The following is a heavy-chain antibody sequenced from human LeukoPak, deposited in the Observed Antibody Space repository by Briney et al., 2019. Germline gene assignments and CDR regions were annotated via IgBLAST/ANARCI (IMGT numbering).Heavy chain of an antibody. V-gene: IGHV4-34*01. CDR1: GGSFSGYY. Sequence: SETLSLTCAVYGGSFSGYYWSWIRQPPGKGLGWIGEINHSGSTNYNPSLKSRVTISVDTSKNQFSLKLSSVTAADTAVYYCARERGSGWNYWGQGTLVTVSS. D-gene: IGHD6-19*01. CDR2: INHSGST. CDR3: ARERGSGWNY. J-gene: IGHJ4*02.